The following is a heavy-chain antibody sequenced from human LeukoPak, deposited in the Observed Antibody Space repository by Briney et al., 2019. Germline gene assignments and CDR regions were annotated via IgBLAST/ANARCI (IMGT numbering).Heavy chain of an antibody. CDR2: ISSSSSYI. D-gene: IGHD5-24*01. CDR1: GFTFSSYS. Sequence: PGGSLRLSCAASGFTFSSYSMNWVRQAPGKGLEWVSSISSSSSYIYYADSVKGRFTISRDSAKNSLYLQMNSLRAEDTAVYYCAREMATTDDAFDIWGQGTMVTVSS. CDR3: AREMATTDDAFDI. J-gene: IGHJ3*02. V-gene: IGHV3-21*01.